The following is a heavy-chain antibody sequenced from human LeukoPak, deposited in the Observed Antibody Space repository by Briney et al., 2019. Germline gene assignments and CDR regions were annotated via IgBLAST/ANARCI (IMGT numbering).Heavy chain of an antibody. V-gene: IGHV4-4*07. CDR2: IYTSGST. CDR3: ARENSGSYREFDY. Sequence: SETLYLTCTVSGGSISSYYWSWIRQPAGKGLEWIGRIYTSGSTNYNASLKSRVSMSVDTSKNQFSLKLGSVTAADTAVFYCARENSGSYREFDYWGQGTLVTVSS. D-gene: IGHD1-26*01. CDR1: GGSISSYY. J-gene: IGHJ4*02.